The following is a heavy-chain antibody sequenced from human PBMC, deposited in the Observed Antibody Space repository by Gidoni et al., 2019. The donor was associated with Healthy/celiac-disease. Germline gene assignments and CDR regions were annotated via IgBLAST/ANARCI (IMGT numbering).Heavy chain of an antibody. D-gene: IGHD6-13*01. J-gene: IGHJ6*02. V-gene: IGHV3-15*07. Sequence: DVQLVESWGGLVKPGGSLSLSCSASGFTFSNAWMNLVRQAPGKGLEWVGRIKSKTDGGTKDDAAPVKGRCTISRDDSKNTLYLQMNSLKTEDTAVYYGTTDGYSSSWIPPYYYYYGMDVGGQGTTVTVSS. CDR2: IKSKTDGGTK. CDR1: GFTFSNAW. CDR3: TTDGYSSSWIPPYYYYYGMDV.